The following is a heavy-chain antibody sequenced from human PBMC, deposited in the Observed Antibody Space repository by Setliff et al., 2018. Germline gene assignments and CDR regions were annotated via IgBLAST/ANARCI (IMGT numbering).Heavy chain of an antibody. D-gene: IGHD6-13*01. CDR1: GFTFSTYE. V-gene: IGHV3-48*03. CDR2: ISSDGSTV. CDR3: ARDACPYSSNWYNYYYGMDV. J-gene: IGHJ6*01. Sequence: GGSLRLSCAASGFTFSTYEMNWVRQAPGKGLEWVSYISSDGSTVFYADSVKGRFTISRDNAKNSLYLQMNSLRADDMAIYYCARDACPYSSNWYNYYYGMDV.